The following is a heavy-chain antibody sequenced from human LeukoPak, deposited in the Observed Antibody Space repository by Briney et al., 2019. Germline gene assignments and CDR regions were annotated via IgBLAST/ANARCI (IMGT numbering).Heavy chain of an antibody. CDR1: GGSINSYS. CDR2: IYYSGST. Sequence: SETLSLTCTVSGGSINSYSRSWIRQPPGKGLEWIGYIYYSGSTNYNPSLKSRVTISVDTSKNQFSLKLSSVTAADTAVYYCARVSGYDWESFYDYWGQGTLVTVSS. CDR3: ARVSGYDWESFYDY. D-gene: IGHD5-12*01. V-gene: IGHV4-59*13. J-gene: IGHJ4*02.